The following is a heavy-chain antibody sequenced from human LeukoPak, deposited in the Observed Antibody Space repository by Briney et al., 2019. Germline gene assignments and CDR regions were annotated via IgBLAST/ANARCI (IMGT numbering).Heavy chain of an antibody. CDR3: ARDPSDSGSLGYYYGMDV. J-gene: IGHJ6*02. CDR1: GFTFSDYY. V-gene: IGHV3-11*01. Sequence: GGSLRLSCAASGFTFSDYYMSWIRQAPGKGLGWVSYISSSGSTIYYADSVKGRFTISRDNAKNSLYLQMNSLRAEDTAVYYCARDPSDSGSLGYYYGMDVWGQGTTVTV. D-gene: IGHD6-19*01. CDR2: ISSSGSTI.